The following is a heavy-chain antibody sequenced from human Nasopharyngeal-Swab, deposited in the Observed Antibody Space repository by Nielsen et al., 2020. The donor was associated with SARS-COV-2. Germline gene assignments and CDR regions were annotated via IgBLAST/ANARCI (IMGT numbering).Heavy chain of an antibody. D-gene: IGHD6-19*01. CDR1: GFSLNNCD. Sequence: GESLKISCAASGFSLNNCDLHWVRRATGKGLEWVSAIGVAGDTYYPHSVKGRFTISRENARSSLYLQMNSLTAGDTAMYYCASAGGSGWYAFDIWGQGTMVIVSS. V-gene: IGHV3-13*01. J-gene: IGHJ3*02. CDR3: ASAGGSGWYAFDI. CDR2: IGVAGDT.